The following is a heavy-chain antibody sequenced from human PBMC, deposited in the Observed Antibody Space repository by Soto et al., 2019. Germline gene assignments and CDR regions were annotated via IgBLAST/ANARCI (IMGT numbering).Heavy chain of an antibody. J-gene: IGHJ5*02. D-gene: IGHD6-13*01. Sequence: GASVKVSCKASGGTFSSYAISWVRQAPGQGLEWMGGIIPIFGTANYAQKFQGRVTITADESTSTAYMELSSLRSEDTAVYYCARCYSSSGRFCLWFDPWGHGTLVTVSS. CDR3: ARCYSSSGRFCLWFDP. CDR2: IIPIFGTA. CDR1: GGTFSSYA. V-gene: IGHV1-69*13.